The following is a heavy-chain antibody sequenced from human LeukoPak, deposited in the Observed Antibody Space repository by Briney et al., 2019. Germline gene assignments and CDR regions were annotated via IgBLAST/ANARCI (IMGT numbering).Heavy chain of an antibody. CDR2: IKQDGSEK. J-gene: IGHJ4*02. Sequence: PGGSLRLSCAASGFTFSSYWMSWVRQAPGKGLEWVANIKQDGSEKYYEDSVKGRFTISRDNAKNSLYLQMSGLRAEDTAVYFCATADWFSFDFWGQGTLVTVSS. CDR1: GFTFSSYW. CDR3: ATADWFSFDF. V-gene: IGHV3-7*04. D-gene: IGHD3-9*01.